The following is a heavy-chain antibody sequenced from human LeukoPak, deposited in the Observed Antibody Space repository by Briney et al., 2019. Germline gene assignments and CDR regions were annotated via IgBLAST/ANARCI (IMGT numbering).Heavy chain of an antibody. CDR1: GFTFSSYW. CDR2: IKQDGSEK. J-gene: IGHJ4*02. CDR3: ARDPGGPIFDY. V-gene: IGHV3-7*01. D-gene: IGHD2-8*02. Sequence: GGSLRLSCAASGFTFSSYWMSWVRQAPGKGLERVANIKQDGSEKYYVDSVKGRFTISRDNAKNSLYLQMNSLRAEDTAVYYCARDPGGPIFDYWGQGTLVTVSS.